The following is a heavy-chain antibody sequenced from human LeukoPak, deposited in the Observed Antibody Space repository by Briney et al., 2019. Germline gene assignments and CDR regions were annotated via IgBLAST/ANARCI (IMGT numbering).Heavy chain of an antibody. Sequence: GGSLRLSCAASGFRFSNYWMSWVRQAPGKGLEWVANIKQDGSEKDYVDSMKGRFTISRDNAKNSVYLQVNSLRVEDTAVYYCARIGYSSSSFDYWGQGTLVTVSS. V-gene: IGHV3-7*01. D-gene: IGHD6-13*01. J-gene: IGHJ4*02. CDR1: GFRFSNYW. CDR3: ARIGYSSSSFDY. CDR2: IKQDGSEK.